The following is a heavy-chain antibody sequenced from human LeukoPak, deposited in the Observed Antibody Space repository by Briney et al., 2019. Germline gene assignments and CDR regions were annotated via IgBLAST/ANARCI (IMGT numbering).Heavy chain of an antibody. CDR1: VFTFSSYA. CDR3: AKEKVGYCSSTSCFDGYDY. Sequence: GGSLRLSCAASVFTFSSYAMSWVRQIPGKGLEWVSAISGSGGSTYYADSVKGRFSISRDNSKNTLYLQLNSLRAEDTAVYYCAKEKVGYCSSTSCFDGYDYWGQGTLVTVSS. V-gene: IGHV3-23*01. D-gene: IGHD2-2*01. CDR2: ISGSGGST. J-gene: IGHJ4*02.